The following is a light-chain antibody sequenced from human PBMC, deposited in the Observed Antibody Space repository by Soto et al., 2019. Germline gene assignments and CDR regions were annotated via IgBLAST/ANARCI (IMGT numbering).Light chain of an antibody. Sequence: DIQMTQSPSTLSASVGDRVTIACRASQTINDWLAWYQQKPGKAPKLLIYRASNLQSGVPSRFSGSGSGTEFTLTISSLQPDDFATYYRQQYNSYSYTFGQGTKMDTK. J-gene: IGKJ2*01. V-gene: IGKV1-5*03. CDR1: QTINDW. CDR3: QQYNSYSYT. CDR2: RAS.